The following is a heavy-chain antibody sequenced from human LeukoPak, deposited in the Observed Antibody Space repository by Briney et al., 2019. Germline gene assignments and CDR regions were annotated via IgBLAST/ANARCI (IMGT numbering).Heavy chain of an antibody. Sequence: PGGSLRLSCAASGFTFSSYWMSWVRQAPGKGLEWVANIKQDGSEKYYVDPVKGRFTISRDNAKNSLYLQMNSLRAEDTAVYYCARDQLELYYYYYYYMDVWGKGTTVTVSS. CDR3: ARDQLELYYYYYYYMDV. CDR1: GFTFSSYW. J-gene: IGHJ6*03. V-gene: IGHV3-7*01. CDR2: IKQDGSEK. D-gene: IGHD1-7*01.